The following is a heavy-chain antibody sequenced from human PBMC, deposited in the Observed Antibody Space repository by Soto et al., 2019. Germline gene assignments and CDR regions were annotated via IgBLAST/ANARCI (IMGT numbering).Heavy chain of an antibody. V-gene: IGHV4-59*01. CDR3: ARGGYSYGQGTYYYYGMDV. J-gene: IGHJ6*02. CDR1: GGSISSYY. Sequence: SSETLSLTCTVSGGSISSYYWSWIRQPPGKGLEWIGYISYSGTTNYNPSLKSRVTISVDTSKNQFSLKLSSVTAADTAVYYCARGGYSYGQGTYYYYGMDVWGQGTTVTVSS. D-gene: IGHD5-18*01. CDR2: ISYSGTT.